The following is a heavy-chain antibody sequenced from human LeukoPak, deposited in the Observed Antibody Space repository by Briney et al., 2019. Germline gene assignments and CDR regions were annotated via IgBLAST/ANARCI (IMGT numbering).Heavy chain of an antibody. J-gene: IGHJ6*02. CDR1: GFTFSNHY. Sequence: GGSLRLSCAASGFTFSNHYMHWVRQAPGKGLVSVSRIDPNGRYTSYADSVKGRFTISRDNAKNTLYLQLNTLGAEDTALYYCVRGSCAWTGMEAWGPGTPVTASS. V-gene: IGHV3-74*01. D-gene: IGHD2-15*01. CDR3: VRGSCAWTGMEA. CDR2: IDPNGRYT.